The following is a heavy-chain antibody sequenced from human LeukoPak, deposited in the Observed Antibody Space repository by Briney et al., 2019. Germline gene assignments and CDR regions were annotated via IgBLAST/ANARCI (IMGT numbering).Heavy chain of an antibody. CDR1: GFTFSSYA. CDR3: ARDPNITPDY. D-gene: IGHD2/OR15-2a*01. CDR2: ISYDGSNK. Sequence: PGXSLRLSCAASGFTFSSYAMHWVRQAPGKGLEWVAVISYDGSNKYYADSVKGRFTISRDNPKNTLYAQMNSLRAEDTAVYYCARDPNITPDYWGQGTLVTVSS. J-gene: IGHJ4*02. V-gene: IGHV3-30*04.